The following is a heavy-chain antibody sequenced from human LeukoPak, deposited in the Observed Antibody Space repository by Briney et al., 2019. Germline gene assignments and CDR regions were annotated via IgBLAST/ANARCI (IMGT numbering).Heavy chain of an antibody. CDR2: ISYDGSNK. V-gene: IGHV3-30*18. CDR3: AKDPGDY. J-gene: IGHJ4*02. CDR1: GFTFSSYG. Sequence: GRSLRLSCAASGFTFSSYGMHWVRQAPGKGLEWVAVISYDGSNKYYADSVKGRFTISRDNSKNTLYLQMNSLRAEDTAAYYCAKDPGDYWGQGTLVTVSS.